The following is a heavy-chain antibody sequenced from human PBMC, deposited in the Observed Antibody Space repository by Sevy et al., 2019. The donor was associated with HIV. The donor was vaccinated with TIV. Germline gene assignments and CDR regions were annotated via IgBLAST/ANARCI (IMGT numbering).Heavy chain of an antibody. CDR1: GLSVIDNY. J-gene: IGHJ6*02. CDR2: IYSDGRT. Sequence: GGSLRLSCAASGLSVIDNYMNWVRQAPGKGLELVSVIYSDGRTYYPDSVKGRFSISRDNSKNTLYLHMKSLRPEDTAVYYCARDRYYDASGYYYYYYGMDVWGQGTTVTVSS. CDR3: ARDRYYDASGYYYYYYGMDV. D-gene: IGHD3-22*01. V-gene: IGHV3-66*01.